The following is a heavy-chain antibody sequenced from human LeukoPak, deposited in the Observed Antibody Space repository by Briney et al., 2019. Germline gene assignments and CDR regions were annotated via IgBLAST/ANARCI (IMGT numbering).Heavy chain of an antibody. CDR1: GFTFTNYW. Sequence: GGSLRLSCAASGFTFTNYWMTWVRQAPGKGLEWVANINKDGSEKQYVDSVKGRFTISRDNPKNSVYLQMSSLRVEDSAVYYCARDPVQDFDFWGQGIMVTVS. V-gene: IGHV3-7*01. CDR3: ARDPVQDFDF. J-gene: IGHJ4*02. CDR2: INKDGSEK.